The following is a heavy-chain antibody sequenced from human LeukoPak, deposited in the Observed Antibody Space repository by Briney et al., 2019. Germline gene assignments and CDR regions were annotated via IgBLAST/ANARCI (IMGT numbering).Heavy chain of an antibody. CDR3: ALEPGGVTTWFDY. J-gene: IGHJ4*02. CDR2: ISSSSSYI. V-gene: IGHV3-21*01. CDR1: GFTFSSYS. D-gene: IGHD4-11*01. Sequence: GGSLRLSCAASGFTFSSYSMNWVRQAPGKGLEWVSSISSSSSYIYYADSVKGRFTISRDNGKNSLYLQMNSLRAEDTAVYYGALEPGGVTTWFDYWGQGTLVTVSS.